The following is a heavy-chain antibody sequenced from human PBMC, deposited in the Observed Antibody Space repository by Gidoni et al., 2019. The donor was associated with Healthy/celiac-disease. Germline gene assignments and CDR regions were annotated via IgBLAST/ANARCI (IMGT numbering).Heavy chain of an antibody. CDR1: GFTFSSYA. Sequence: EVQLLESGGGLVQPGGSLRLSCAASGFTFSSYAMSWVRQAPGKGLEWVSAISGSGGSTYYADSVKGRFTISRDKSKNTLYLQMNSLRAEDTAVYYCAKDYYDSSGYHLPTDYWGQGTLVTVSS. V-gene: IGHV3-23*01. CDR2: ISGSGGST. CDR3: AKDYYDSSGYHLPTDY. D-gene: IGHD3-22*01. J-gene: IGHJ4*02.